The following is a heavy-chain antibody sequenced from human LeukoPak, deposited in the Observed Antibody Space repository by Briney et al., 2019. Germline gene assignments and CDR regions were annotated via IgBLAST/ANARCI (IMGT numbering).Heavy chain of an antibody. CDR2: ISAYNGNT. CDR3: ARDMSGSYSTRFDP. V-gene: IGHV1-18*01. CDR1: GYTFTTYG. Sequence: GASVKVSCKASGYTFTTYGINWVRQAPGQGLEWMGWISAYNGNTNYAQRFQGRVTMTTDTSTSTAYMELRSLRSDDTAVYCCARDMSGSYSTRFDPWGQGTLVTVSS. D-gene: IGHD1-26*01. J-gene: IGHJ5*02.